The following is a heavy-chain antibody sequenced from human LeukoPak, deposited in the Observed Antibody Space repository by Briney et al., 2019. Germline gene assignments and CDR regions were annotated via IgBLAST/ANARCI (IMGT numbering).Heavy chain of an antibody. CDR1: GFTFSSYA. CDR2: ISGSGGST. D-gene: IGHD5-18*01. CDR3: AKRGNTAMAPFDY. J-gene: IGHJ4*02. V-gene: IGHV3-23*01. Sequence: PGRSLRLSCAASGFTFSSYAMCWVRQAPGKGLEWVSAISGSGGSTYYADSVKGRFTISRDNSKNTLYLQMNSLRAEDTAVYYCAKRGNTAMAPFDYWGQGTLVTVSS.